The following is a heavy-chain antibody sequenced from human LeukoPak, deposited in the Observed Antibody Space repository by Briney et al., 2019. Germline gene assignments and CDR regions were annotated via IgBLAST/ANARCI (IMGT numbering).Heavy chain of an antibody. CDR2: IYYDGST. CDR1: GGSVNKWY. CDR3: ASPRGDDSGGYYTWYFHH. J-gene: IGHJ1*01. Sequence: SETLSLTCSVSGGSVNKWYWSWIRQPPGKGLEWIGYIYYDGSTNYNPSLKNRVTISVDTSNNQFSLKLSSVTAADTAMYYCASPRGDDSGGYYTWYFHHWGQGILVTVSS. V-gene: IGHV4-59*02. D-gene: IGHD3-22*01.